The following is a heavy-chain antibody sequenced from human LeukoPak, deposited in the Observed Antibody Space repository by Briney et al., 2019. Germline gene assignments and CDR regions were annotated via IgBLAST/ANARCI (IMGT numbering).Heavy chain of an antibody. D-gene: IGHD3-22*01. Sequence: KPGGSLRLSCAASGFTFSDYYMSWIRQAPGKGLEWVSYISSSGSTIYYADSVKGRFTISRDNAKNSLYLQMNSLRAEDTAVYYCAKSIVVVISNGDAFDIWGQGTMVTVS. V-gene: IGHV3-11*01. CDR1: GFTFSDYY. CDR3: AKSIVVVISNGDAFDI. J-gene: IGHJ3*02. CDR2: ISSSGSTI.